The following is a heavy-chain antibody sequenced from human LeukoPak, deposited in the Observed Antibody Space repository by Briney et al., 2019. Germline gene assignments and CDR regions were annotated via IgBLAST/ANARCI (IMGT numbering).Heavy chain of an antibody. D-gene: IGHD6-13*01. CDR3: AKVKIAAAGLSPRGYYYMDV. J-gene: IGHJ6*03. Sequence: PGGSLRLSCAASGFTFSSYAMSWVRQAPGKGLEWVSAISGSGGSTYYADSVKGRFTISRDNSKNTLYLQMNSLRAADTAVYYCAKVKIAAAGLSPRGYYYMDVWGKGTTVTVSS. CDR2: ISGSGGST. V-gene: IGHV3-23*01. CDR1: GFTFSSYA.